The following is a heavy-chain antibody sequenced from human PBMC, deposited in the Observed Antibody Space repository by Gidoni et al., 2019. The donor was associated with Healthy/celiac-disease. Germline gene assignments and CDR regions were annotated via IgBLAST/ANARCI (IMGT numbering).Heavy chain of an antibody. Sequence: VQLVQSAAEVTKPRSSVKVAGEASATTFSSYAISWVRQAPGQGREWMGGVMHIFGTANYAQEFKGRVTITADESTSTAYMGLSSLRAEDTAVYYCAASTKGVPLDYWGQGTLVTVSS. V-gene: IGHV1-69*01. CDR2: VMHIFGTA. J-gene: IGHJ4*02. D-gene: IGHD2-8*01. CDR1: ATTFSSYA. CDR3: AASTKGVPLDY.